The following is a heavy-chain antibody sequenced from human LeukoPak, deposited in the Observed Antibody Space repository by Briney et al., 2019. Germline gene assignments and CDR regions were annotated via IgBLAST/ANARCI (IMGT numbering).Heavy chain of an antibody. CDR1: GLPFETNA. CDR2: LGRSGEYK. J-gene: IGHJ6*02. CDR3: VKDRPCETCMPMDA. D-gene: IGHD2-2*01. Sequence: GGSLRLSCATSGLPFETNAMSWVHQAPGKGLEWVAGLGRSGEYKYYADSVKGRFTISRDNSKDTVSLQMNSLRAEDSAIYFCVKDRPCETCMPMDAWGQGTTVTVSS. V-gene: IGHV3-23*01.